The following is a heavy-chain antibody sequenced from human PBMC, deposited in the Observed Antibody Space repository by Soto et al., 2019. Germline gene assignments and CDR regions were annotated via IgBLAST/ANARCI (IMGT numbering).Heavy chain of an antibody. CDR2: IYYSGST. V-gene: IGHV4-39*07. CDR3: ARGCYYVPLDY. J-gene: IGHJ4*02. D-gene: IGHD3-10*02. Sequence: SETLSLTCTVSGGSISSSSYYWGWIRQPPGKGLEWIGSIYYSGSTYYNPSLKSRVTISVDTSKNQFSLKLSSVTAADTAVYYCARGCYYVPLDYWGQGTLVTVSS. CDR1: GGSISSSSYY.